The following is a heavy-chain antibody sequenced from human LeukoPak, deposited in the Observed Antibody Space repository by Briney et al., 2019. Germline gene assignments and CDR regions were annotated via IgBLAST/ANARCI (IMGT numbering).Heavy chain of an antibody. CDR3: ARPGCGGNCYYRMDV. CDR1: GFTFSSDA. D-gene: IGHD2-21*01. V-gene: IGHV3-23*01. J-gene: IGHJ6*04. Sequence: GESLRLSCAASGFTFSSDAMTWDRQAPGKGLEWISAVSYDITRTFYADSVKGRFAISRGNSRNTLFLQMNSLRADDTAVYYCARPGCGGNCYYRMDVWGKGTTVTVSS. CDR2: VSYDITRT.